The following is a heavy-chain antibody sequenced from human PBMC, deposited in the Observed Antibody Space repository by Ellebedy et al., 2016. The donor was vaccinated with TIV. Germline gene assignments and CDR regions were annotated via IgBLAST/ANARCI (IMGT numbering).Heavy chain of an antibody. D-gene: IGHD3-10*01. Sequence: GGSLRLSCAASGFTFSSYSMNWVRQAPGKGLEWVSYISGSSRTMYYADSLKGRFTIFRNHAKNSLYLQMNILRDEDTAVYYCARARENVITMIRGVIDYWGQGTLVTVSS. J-gene: IGHJ4*02. CDR3: ARARENVITMIRGVIDY. CDR2: ISGSSRTM. CDR1: GFTFSSYS. V-gene: IGHV3-48*02.